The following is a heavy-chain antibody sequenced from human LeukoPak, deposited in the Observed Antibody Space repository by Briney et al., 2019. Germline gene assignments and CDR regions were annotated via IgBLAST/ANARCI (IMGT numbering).Heavy chain of an antibody. Sequence: PSETLSLTCTVSGGSISSYYWSWIRQPAGKGLEWIGRIYTSGSTNYNPSLKSRVTMSVDTSKNQFSLKLSSVTAADTAVYYCARDQVTIFGVVLDAFDIWGQGTMVTVSS. V-gene: IGHV4-4*07. J-gene: IGHJ3*02. CDR1: GGSISSYY. D-gene: IGHD3-3*01. CDR2: IYTSGST. CDR3: ARDQVTIFGVVLDAFDI.